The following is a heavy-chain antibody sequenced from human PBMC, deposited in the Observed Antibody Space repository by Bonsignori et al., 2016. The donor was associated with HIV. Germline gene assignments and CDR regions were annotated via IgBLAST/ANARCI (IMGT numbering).Heavy chain of an antibody. CDR1: GGSISSYY. Sequence: SETLSLTCTVSGGSISSYYWSWIRQPPGKGLEWIGYIYYSGSTNYNPSLKSRVTISVDTSKNQFSLKLSSVTAADTAVYYCAWGGSDPGLDYWGQGTLVTVSS. D-gene: IGHD2-21*01. J-gene: IGHJ4*02. V-gene: IGHV4-59*01. CDR3: AWGGSDPGLDY. CDR2: IYYSGST.